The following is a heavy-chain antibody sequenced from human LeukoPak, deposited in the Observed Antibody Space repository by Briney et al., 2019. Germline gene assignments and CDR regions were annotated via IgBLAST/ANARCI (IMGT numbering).Heavy chain of an antibody. CDR1: GFTFSSYA. CDR2: ISYDGSNK. V-gene: IGHV3-30-3*01. Sequence: GGSLRLSCAASGFTFSSYAMHWVRQAPGKGLERVAVISYDGSNKYYADSVKGRFTISRDNSKNTLYLQMNSLRAEDTAVYYCARDLDGTMHDGDYWGQGTLVTVSS. J-gene: IGHJ4*02. D-gene: IGHD1-14*01. CDR3: ARDLDGTMHDGDY.